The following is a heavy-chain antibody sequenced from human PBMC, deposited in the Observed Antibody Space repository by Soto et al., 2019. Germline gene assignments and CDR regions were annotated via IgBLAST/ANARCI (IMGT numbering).Heavy chain of an antibody. CDR2: ISSTTNYI. Sequence: WVRQDPGKGLEWVSSISSTTNYIYYGDSMKGRFTISRDNAKNSLYLEMNSLRAEDTAVYYCARESEDLTSNFDYWGQGTLVTVSS. J-gene: IGHJ4*02. CDR3: ARESEDLTSNFDY. V-gene: IGHV3-21*06.